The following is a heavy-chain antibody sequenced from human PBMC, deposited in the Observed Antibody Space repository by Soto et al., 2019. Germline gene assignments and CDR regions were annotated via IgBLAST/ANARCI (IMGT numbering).Heavy chain of an antibody. D-gene: IGHD6-19*01. Sequence: QVQLQESGPGLVKPWGTLSLTCAVSGGSISSTNWWNWVRQPPGKGLEWIGEIDHSGSTNYNPSLKSRVTMSVDKPKNQFSLKLSSVTAADTAVYYCVRDSGNGWKDYWGQGTLVTVSS. CDR3: VRDSGNGWKDY. CDR1: GGSISSTNW. CDR2: IDHSGST. V-gene: IGHV4-4*02. J-gene: IGHJ4*02.